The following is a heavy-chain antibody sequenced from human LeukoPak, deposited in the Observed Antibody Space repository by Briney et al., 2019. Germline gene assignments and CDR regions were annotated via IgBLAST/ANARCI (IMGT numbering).Heavy chain of an antibody. CDR1: GFTFSSYS. Sequence: PGGSLRLSCAASGFTFSSYSMNWVRQAPGKGLEWVSSISSSGSYIYYADSVKGRFTISRDNAKNSLYLQMNSLRAEDTAVYYCASTIGSYPDYFDYWGQGTLVTVSS. V-gene: IGHV3-21*01. J-gene: IGHJ4*02. D-gene: IGHD1-26*01. CDR2: ISSSGSYI. CDR3: ASTIGSYPDYFDY.